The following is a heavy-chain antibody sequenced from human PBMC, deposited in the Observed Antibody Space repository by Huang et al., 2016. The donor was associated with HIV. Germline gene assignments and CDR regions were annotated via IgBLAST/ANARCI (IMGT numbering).Heavy chain of an antibody. CDR2: VYPGTPDP. J-gene: IGHJ4*02. Sequence: EVQLEQSGAEVKKPGESLKISCKASGYIFSNYWIGWVRQMPGKGLEWMWFVYPGTPDPRYGPSFYGRVTVSVDKSIATAYLQWSSLRPSDTARYYCATTDASLATSFDHWGRGTMLTVSS. CDR3: ATTDASLATSFDH. V-gene: IGHV5-51*03. CDR1: GYIFSNYW.